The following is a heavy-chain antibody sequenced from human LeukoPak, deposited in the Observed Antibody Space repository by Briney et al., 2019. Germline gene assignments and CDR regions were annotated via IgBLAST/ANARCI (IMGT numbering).Heavy chain of an antibody. CDR2: TWSDGTTK. CDR1: GFIFSNCG. V-gene: IGHV3-33*01. J-gene: IGHJ4*02. D-gene: IGHD4-17*01. Sequence: GGSLRLSCAASGFIFSNCGMHWVRQAPGKGLEWVAFTWSDGTTKHYADSVKGRFTISRDNAKNSLYLQMNSLRAEDTAVYYCARGNPYGLIDYWGQGTLVTVSS. CDR3: ARGNPYGLIDY.